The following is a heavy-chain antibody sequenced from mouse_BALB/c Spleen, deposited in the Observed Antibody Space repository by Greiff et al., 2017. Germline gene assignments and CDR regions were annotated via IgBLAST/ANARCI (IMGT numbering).Heavy chain of an antibody. CDR2: ISSGGST. Sequence: EVQRVESRGGLVKPGGSLKLSCAASGFTFSSYAMSWVRQTPEKRLEWVASISSGGSTYYPDSVKGRFTISRDNARNILYLQMSSLRSEDTAMYYCARGGNYVKDAMDYWGQGTSVTVSS. CDR1: GFTFSSYA. J-gene: IGHJ4*01. V-gene: IGHV5-6-5*01. D-gene: IGHD2-1*01. CDR3: ARGGNYVKDAMDY.